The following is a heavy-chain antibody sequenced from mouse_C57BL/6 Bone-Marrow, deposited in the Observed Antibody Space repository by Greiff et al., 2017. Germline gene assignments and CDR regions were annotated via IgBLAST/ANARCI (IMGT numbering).Heavy chain of an antibody. CDR3: TTCYYGSSYDWYFDV. CDR2: IDPENGDT. V-gene: IGHV14-4*01. D-gene: IGHD1-1*01. CDR1: GFNIKDDY. Sequence: VQLQQSGAELVRPGASVKLSCTASGFNIKDDYMHWVKQRPEQGLEWIGWIDPENGDTEYASKFQGKATITADTSSNTAYLQLSSLTSEDTAVYYGTTCYYGSSYDWYFDVWGTGTTVTVSS. J-gene: IGHJ1*03.